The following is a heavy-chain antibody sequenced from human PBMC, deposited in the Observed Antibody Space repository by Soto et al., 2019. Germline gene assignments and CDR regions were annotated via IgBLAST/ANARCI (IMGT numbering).Heavy chain of an antibody. D-gene: IGHD2-15*01. V-gene: IGHV4-39*01. CDR2: IVYSGST. J-gene: IGHJ5*02. Sequence: QLQLQESGPGMVKPSETLSLTCTVSGGSISSNSYYWGWIRQPPGKGLEWIGSIVYSGSTYYTPSLKSRVIIYVDTSKNQFSLKLSSVTAADTAVYYCARHIARVVFYKPSWFDPWGQGTLVTVSS. CDR3: ARHIARVVFYKPSWFDP. CDR1: GGSISSNSYY.